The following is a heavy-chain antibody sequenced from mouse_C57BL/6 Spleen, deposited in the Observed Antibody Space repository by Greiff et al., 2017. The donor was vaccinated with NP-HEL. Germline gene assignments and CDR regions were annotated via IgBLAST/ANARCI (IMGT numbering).Heavy chain of an antibody. J-gene: IGHJ2*01. CDR2: IHPNSGST. D-gene: IGHD2-1*01. V-gene: IGHV1-64*01. CDR3: ARRDGNPYYFDY. CDR1: GYTFTSYW. Sequence: QVQLQQPGAELVKPGASVKLSCKASGYTFTSYWMHWVKQRPGQGLEWIGMIHPNSGSTNYNEKFKSKATLTVDKSSSTAYMQLSSLTSEDSAGEYCARRDGNPYYFDYWGQGTTLTVSS.